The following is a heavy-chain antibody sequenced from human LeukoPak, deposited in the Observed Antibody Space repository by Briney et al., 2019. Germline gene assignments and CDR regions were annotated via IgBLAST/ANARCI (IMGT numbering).Heavy chain of an antibody. CDR3: ARDSNYYGSGRNWFDP. CDR2: IYYSGST. Sequence: KTGGSLRLSCAASGFTFSSYAMSWIRQPPGKGLEWIGYIYYSGSTNYNPSLKSRVTISVDTSKNQFSLKLSSVTAADTAVYYCARDSNYYGSGRNWFDPWGQGTLVTVSS. CDR1: GFTFSSYA. D-gene: IGHD3-10*01. J-gene: IGHJ5*02. V-gene: IGHV4-59*12.